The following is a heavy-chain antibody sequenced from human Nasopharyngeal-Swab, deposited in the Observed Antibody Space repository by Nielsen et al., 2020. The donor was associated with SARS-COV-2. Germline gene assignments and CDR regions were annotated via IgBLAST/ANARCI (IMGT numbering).Heavy chain of an antibody. D-gene: IGHD3-3*01. CDR1: GGSISSSSYY. CDR2: IYYSGST. CDR3: AGRHYDFWSGYYRGVYYFDY. V-gene: IGHV4-39*01. J-gene: IGHJ4*02. Sequence: SETLFLTCTVSGGSISSSSYYWGWIRQPPGKGLEWIGSIYYSGSTYYNPSLKSRVTISVDTSKNQFSLKLSSVTAADTAVYYCAGRHYDFWSGYYRGVYYFDYWGQGTLVTVSS.